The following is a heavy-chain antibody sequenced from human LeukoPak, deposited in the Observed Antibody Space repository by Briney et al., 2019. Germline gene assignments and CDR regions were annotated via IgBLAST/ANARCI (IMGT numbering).Heavy chain of an antibody. CDR2: IYSGGST. V-gene: IGHV3-53*01. Sequence: GGSLRLSCAASGFTVSSNYMSWVRQASGKGLEWVSVIYSGGSTYYADSVKGRFTISRDNSKNTLYLQMNSLRAEDTAVYYCARGYPDYYDSSGYYPYLIQDYWGQGTLVTVSS. CDR1: GFTVSSNY. D-gene: IGHD3-22*01. CDR3: ARGYPDYYDSSGYYPYLIQDY. J-gene: IGHJ4*02.